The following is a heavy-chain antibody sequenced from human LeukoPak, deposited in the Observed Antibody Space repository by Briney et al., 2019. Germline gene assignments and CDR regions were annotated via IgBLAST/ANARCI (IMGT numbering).Heavy chain of an antibody. D-gene: IGHD5-24*01. CDR1: GFTFDYFA. CDR3: ARDGYNWADL. Sequence: PGGSLRLSCAASGFTFDYFAMSWVRQTRGKGLEWIAYISRISTAIQYADSVKGRFTISRDNGENSLFLQMNSLRVEDTALYYCARDGYNWADLWGQGTLVTVSS. V-gene: IGHV3-48*01. J-gene: IGHJ5*02. CDR2: ISRISTAI.